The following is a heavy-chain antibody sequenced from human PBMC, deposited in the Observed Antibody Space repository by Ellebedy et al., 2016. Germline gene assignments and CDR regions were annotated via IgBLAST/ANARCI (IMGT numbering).Heavy chain of an antibody. CDR2: INAHSDDT. Sequence: GESLKISXVVSGLNFDTFFMTWVRQAPGKGLEWVATINAHSDDTRLADSVKGRFTVSRDNPRKTVYLRMNNLRVEDTARYYCRQGHYADYWGRGTLVIVSS. J-gene: IGHJ4*02. CDR1: GLNFDTFF. V-gene: IGHV3-23*01. CDR3: RQGHYADY.